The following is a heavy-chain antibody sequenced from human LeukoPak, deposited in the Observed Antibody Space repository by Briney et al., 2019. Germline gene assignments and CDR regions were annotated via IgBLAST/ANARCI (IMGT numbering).Heavy chain of an antibody. CDR1: GYSISSGYY. CDR2: ISDSGST. V-gene: IGHV4-38-2*02. CDR3: AREMVVVGDYYMDV. Sequence: SETLSLTCTVSGYSISSGYYWGWLRQSPGKGLEWIGSISDSGSTFSNPSLKGRVSISVDTSKNQFSLKLSSVTAADTAVYYCAREMVVVGDYYMDVWGKGTTVTISS. D-gene: IGHD2-15*01. J-gene: IGHJ6*03.